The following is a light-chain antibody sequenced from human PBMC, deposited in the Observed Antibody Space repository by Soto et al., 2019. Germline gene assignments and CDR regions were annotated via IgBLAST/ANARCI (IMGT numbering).Light chain of an antibody. CDR2: KAS. CDR3: QHYNSYSYT. Sequence: DIRMTQSPSTLSASVGDRVTITCRASQSITSWLAWYQQKPGKAPKLLIYKASSLESGVPSRFSGSGSGTEFTLTISSLQPDDFATYYCQHYNSYSYTFGQGTKLEIK. CDR1: QSITSW. V-gene: IGKV1-5*03. J-gene: IGKJ2*01.